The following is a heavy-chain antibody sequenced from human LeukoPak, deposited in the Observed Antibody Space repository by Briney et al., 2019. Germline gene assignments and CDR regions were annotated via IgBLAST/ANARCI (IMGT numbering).Heavy chain of an antibody. V-gene: IGHV3-7*01. D-gene: IGHD2-2*01. CDR1: GFTFSSYW. CDR2: IKQDGSGK. CDR3: ARGGGYCSSTSCYPRLFDY. J-gene: IGHJ4*02. Sequence: GGSLRLSCAASGFTFSSYWMSWVRQAPGEGLEWVANIKQDGSGKYYVDSVKGRFTISRDNAKNSLYLQMNSLRAEDTAVYYCARGGGYCSSTSCYPRLFDYWGQGTLVTVSS.